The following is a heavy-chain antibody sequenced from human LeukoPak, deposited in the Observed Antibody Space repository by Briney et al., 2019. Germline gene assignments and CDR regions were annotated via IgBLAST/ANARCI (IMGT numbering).Heavy chain of an antibody. CDR1: GFTFSSYA. V-gene: IGHV3-23*01. D-gene: IGHD3-22*01. CDR3: ANFDSTRDDAFDI. Sequence: GGSLRLSCAASGFTFSSYAMSWVRRAPGEGLEWVSAISGSGGSTYYADSVKGRFTISRDNAKNSLYLQMNNLRAEDTAVYYCANFDSTRDDAFDIWGQGTMVTVSS. CDR2: ISGSGGST. J-gene: IGHJ3*02.